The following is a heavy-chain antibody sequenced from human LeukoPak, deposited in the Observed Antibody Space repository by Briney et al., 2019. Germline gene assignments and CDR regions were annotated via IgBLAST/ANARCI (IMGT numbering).Heavy chain of an antibody. D-gene: IGHD3-16*01. CDR1: GGTFSSYA. V-gene: IGHV1-69*06. J-gene: IGHJ3*02. CDR3: ARLRGGDAFDI. CDR2: IIPIFGTA. Sequence: ASVKVSCKASGGTFSSYAISWVRQAAGQGLEWMGGIIPIFGTANYAQKFQGRVTITADKSTSTAYMELSSLRSEDTAVYYCARLRGGDAFDIWGQGTMVTVSS.